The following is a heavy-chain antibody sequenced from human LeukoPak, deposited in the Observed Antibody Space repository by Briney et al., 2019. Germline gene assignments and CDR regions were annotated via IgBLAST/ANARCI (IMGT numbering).Heavy chain of an antibody. CDR3: TSPKADSSYYGLDV. D-gene: IGHD6-19*01. Sequence: GGSLKLSCAASGFTFSGSVMHWVRQASGKGLEWVARIRSKANNYATAYAASVKGRFTVSRDDSKNTAYLQVNSLKTEATVVYYCTSPKADSSYYGLDVWGQGTTVTVSS. CDR1: GFTFSGSV. J-gene: IGHJ6*02. CDR2: IRSKANNYAT. V-gene: IGHV3-73*01.